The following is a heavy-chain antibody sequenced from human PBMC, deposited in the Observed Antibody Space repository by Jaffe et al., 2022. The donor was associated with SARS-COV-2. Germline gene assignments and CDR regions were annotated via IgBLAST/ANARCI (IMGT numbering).Heavy chain of an antibody. V-gene: IGHV3-30-3*01. CDR2: ISYDGSNK. J-gene: IGHJ4*02. CDR1: GFTFSSYA. CDR3: ARGHIAAAGTKEGYFDY. D-gene: IGHD6-13*01. Sequence: QVQLVESGGGVVQPGRSLRLSCAASGFTFSSYAMHWVRQAPGKGLEWVAVISYDGSNKYYADSVKGRFTISRDNSKNTLYLQMNSLRAEDTAVYYCARGHIAAAGTKEGYFDYWGQGTLVTVSS.